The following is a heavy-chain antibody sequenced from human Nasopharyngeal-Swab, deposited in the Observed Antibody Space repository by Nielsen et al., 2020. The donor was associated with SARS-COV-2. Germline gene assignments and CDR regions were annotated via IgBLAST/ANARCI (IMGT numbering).Heavy chain of an antibody. CDR3: ARIGGSRDYDGAFDI. D-gene: IGHD4-23*01. Sequence: ASVQVSCKASGYTFTGYDINWVRQAPGQRLEWMGWINAGNGNTKYSQKFQGRVTITRDTSASTAYMELSSLRSEDTAVYYCARIGGSRDYDGAFDIWGQGTMVTVSS. J-gene: IGHJ3*02. CDR2: INAGNGNT. V-gene: IGHV1-3*01. CDR1: GYTFTGYD.